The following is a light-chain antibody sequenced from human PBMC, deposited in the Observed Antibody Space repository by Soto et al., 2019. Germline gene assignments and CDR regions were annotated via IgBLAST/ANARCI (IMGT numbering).Light chain of an antibody. V-gene: IGKV3-15*01. CDR3: QQYGSSSTWT. CDR1: QSVSRN. Sequence: EILMTQSPATLSVSPGERATLSCRASQSVSRNLAWYQQKPGQAPRLLIYAASTRATGVPPRFSGSGSGTEFSLTISSLQSEDFAVYYCQQYGSSSTWTFGQGTKVEIK. CDR2: AAS. J-gene: IGKJ1*01.